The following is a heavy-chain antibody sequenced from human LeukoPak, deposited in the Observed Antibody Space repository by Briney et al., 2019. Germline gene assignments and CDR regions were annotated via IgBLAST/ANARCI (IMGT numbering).Heavy chain of an antibody. CDR1: GFTFSSYN. Sequence: GGSLRLSCAASGFTFSSYNMNWVRQAPGKGLEWVSYISPSSGDIYYADSVKGRFTISRDNGKNSLYLQVNSLRDEDTAVYYCARAAYASSPDYWGQGALVTVSS. D-gene: IGHD6-13*01. J-gene: IGHJ4*02. CDR3: ARAAYASSPDY. CDR2: ISPSSGDI. V-gene: IGHV3-48*02.